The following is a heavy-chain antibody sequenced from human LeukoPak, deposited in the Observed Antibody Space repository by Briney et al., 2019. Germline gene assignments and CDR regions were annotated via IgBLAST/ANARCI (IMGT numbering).Heavy chain of an antibody. CDR3: AGGVSGSYYAFDY. J-gene: IGHJ4*02. CDR1: DDSISSYY. D-gene: IGHD3-10*01. CDR2: IYYSGST. V-gene: IGHV4-59*01. Sequence: SETLSLTCTVSDDSISSYYWSWIRQPPGKGLEWIGYIYYSGSTNYNPSLKSRVTIPVDTSKNQFSLRLSSVTAADTAVYYCAGGVSGSYYAFDYWGQGTLVTVSS.